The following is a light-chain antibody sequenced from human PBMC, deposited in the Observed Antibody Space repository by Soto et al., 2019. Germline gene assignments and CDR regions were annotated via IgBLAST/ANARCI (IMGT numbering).Light chain of an antibody. V-gene: IGKV1-5*01. Sequence: DIQMTQSPSTLSASVGDTVTVTCRASQSIGRWLAWYQQKPGKAPKLLIFDASTLENGVPARFSGSRSGPEFSPTISSLQPDDFATYYCQQYYSYWTFGQGTKVDSK. CDR1: QSIGRW. CDR3: QQYYSYWT. CDR2: DAS. J-gene: IGKJ1*01.